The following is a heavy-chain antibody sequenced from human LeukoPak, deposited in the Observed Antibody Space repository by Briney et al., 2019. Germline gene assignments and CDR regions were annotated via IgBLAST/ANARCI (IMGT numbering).Heavy chain of an antibody. CDR2: IYYSGST. CDR1: GGSISSGGYY. J-gene: IGHJ5*02. D-gene: IGHD3-22*01. Sequence: PSETLSLTCTVSGGSISSGGYYWSWIRQHPGKGLEWIGYIYYSGSTYYNPSLKSRVTISVDTSKNQFSLKLSSVTAADTAVYYCARVTMIVVVPATVRWFDPWGQGTLVTVSS. V-gene: IGHV4-31*03. CDR3: ARVTMIVVVPATVRWFDP.